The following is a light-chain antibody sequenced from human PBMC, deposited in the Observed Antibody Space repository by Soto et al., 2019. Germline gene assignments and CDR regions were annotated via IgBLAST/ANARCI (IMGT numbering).Light chain of an antibody. CDR1: QSVSSSY. CDR3: HQYDSSPLT. V-gene: IGKV3-20*01. CDR2: GAS. Sequence: EIVLTQSPGTLSLSPGERATLSCRASQSVSSSYLAWYQQKPGQAPRLLIYGASSRATGIPDRFSGSGSGRDFNLTISRLEPEDFAVYYCHQYDSSPLTFGGGTKGEIK. J-gene: IGKJ4*01.